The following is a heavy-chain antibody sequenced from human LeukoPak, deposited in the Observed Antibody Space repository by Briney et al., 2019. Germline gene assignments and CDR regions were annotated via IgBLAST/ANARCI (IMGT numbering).Heavy chain of an antibody. V-gene: IGHV1-69*13. CDR1: GGTFSSYA. J-gene: IGHJ5*02. CDR3: SRDNRVRRVITEVWFDP. CDR2: IIPIFGTA. Sequence: ASVKVSCKASGGTFSSYAISWVRQAPGQGLEWMGGIIPIFGTANYEQKFQGRVTITADESTSTAYRELSNLRSEDTAVYYCSRDNRVRRVITEVWFDPGGQGTLVTVS. D-gene: IGHD3-10*01.